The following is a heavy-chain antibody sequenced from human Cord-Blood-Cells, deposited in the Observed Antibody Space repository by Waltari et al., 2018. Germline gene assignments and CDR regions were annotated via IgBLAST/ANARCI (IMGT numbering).Heavy chain of an antibody. CDR2: INHSGST. Sequence: QVQLQQWGAGLLKPSETLSLTCAVYGGSFSCYYWSWIRQPPGKGLEWIGEINHSGSTNYNPSLKSRVTISVDTSKNQFSLKLSSVTAADTAVYYCASRRRAFDIWGQGTMVTVSS. J-gene: IGHJ3*02. CDR3: ASRRRAFDI. V-gene: IGHV4-34*01. CDR1: GGSFSCYY. D-gene: IGHD1-1*01.